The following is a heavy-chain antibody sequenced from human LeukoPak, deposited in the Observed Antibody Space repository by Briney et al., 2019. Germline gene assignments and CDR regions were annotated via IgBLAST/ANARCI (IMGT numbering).Heavy chain of an antibody. CDR3: AKDDYYDSSGFRGLFDY. CDR1: GFTFSSYW. D-gene: IGHD3-22*01. Sequence: GGSLRLSCAASGFTFSSYWMHWVRQAPGKGLVWVSRINSDGSSTSYADSVKGRFTISRDNAKNTLYLQMNSLRAEDTAVYYCAKDDYYDSSGFRGLFDYWGQGTLVTVSS. V-gene: IGHV3-74*01. J-gene: IGHJ4*02. CDR2: INSDGSST.